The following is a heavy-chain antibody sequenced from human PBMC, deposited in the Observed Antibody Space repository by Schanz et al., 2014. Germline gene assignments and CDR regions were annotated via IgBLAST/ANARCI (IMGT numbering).Heavy chain of an antibody. CDR3: ARDEGRDGYNLAFDV. CDR2: IWYDGNNK. J-gene: IGHJ3*01. CDR1: GFTFSSYG. Sequence: QVQLVESGGGVVQPGRSLRLSCAASGFTFSSYGMHWVRQAPGKGLEWVAVIWYDGNNKFYADSVKGRFIISRDNSKNTLFLQMNSLRPEDTAVYFCARDEGRDGYNLAFDVWGQGTLVTVSS. V-gene: IGHV3-33*01. D-gene: IGHD5-12*01.